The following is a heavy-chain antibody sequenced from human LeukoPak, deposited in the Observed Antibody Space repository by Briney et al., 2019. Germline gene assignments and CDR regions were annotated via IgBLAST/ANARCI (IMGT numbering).Heavy chain of an antibody. CDR3: VRDFEGEAAGAFHI. Sequence: PSETLSLTCTVSGGSISSYYWSWIRQPAGKGLEWIGRIYNSGSTNYNPSLKSRVTMSVDTSKNQFSLKLSSVTAADTAVYYCVRDFEGEAAGAFHIWGPGAMVTVSS. CDR1: GGSISSYY. J-gene: IGHJ3*02. V-gene: IGHV4-4*07. CDR2: IYNSGST.